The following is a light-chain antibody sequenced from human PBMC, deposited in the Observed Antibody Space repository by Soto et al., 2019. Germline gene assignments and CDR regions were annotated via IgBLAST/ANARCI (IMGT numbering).Light chain of an antibody. CDR3: QQYFDVPFT. V-gene: IGKV4-1*01. CDR2: WAS. CDR1: QSVLYSSNNKNY. J-gene: IGKJ4*01. Sequence: QSVSLGERATINRKSSQSVLYSSNNKNYLAWYQHKPGQPPQLIIYWASTRESGVPERFSGSGSGTDFTLTISSLEAEDVAFYWCQQYFDVPFTFGGGTKVDIK.